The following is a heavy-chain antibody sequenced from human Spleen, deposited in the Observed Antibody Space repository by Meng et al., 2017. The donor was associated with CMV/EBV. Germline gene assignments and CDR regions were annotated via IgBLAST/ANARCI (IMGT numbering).Heavy chain of an antibody. D-gene: IGHD3-3*01. Sequence: SETLSLTCAVYGGSFSGYYWSWIRQPPGKGLEWIGEINHSGGANYSPSLKSRVTMSVDTSKNQFSLKLSSVTAADTAVYYCARGRGYYDFWSGPSWFDPWGQGTLVTVSS. J-gene: IGHJ5*02. V-gene: IGHV4-34*01. CDR2: INHSGGA. CDR1: GGSFSGYY. CDR3: ARGRGYYDFWSGPSWFDP.